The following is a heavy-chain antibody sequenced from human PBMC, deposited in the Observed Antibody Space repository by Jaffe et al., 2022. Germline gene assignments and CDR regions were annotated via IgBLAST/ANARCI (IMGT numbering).Heavy chain of an antibody. V-gene: IGHV1-46*01. CDR2: LNPRGDRK. CDR3: VRAATRGAGGRSAPLNV. Sequence: QVRLEQSGPEVAKPGALVRVSCKTSGYDFPDYYMHWVRQAPGQGHEWMGVLNPRGDRKSYADKFQGRVSVTRDMATTTVFMELSSLKSDDTAVYYCVRAATRGAGGRSAPLNVWGQGTKVTVSS. J-gene: IGHJ3*01. CDR1: GYDFPDYY. D-gene: IGHD2-15*01.